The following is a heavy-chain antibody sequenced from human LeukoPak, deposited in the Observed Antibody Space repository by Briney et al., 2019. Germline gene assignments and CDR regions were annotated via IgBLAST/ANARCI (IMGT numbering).Heavy chain of an antibody. CDR3: AILGGAAAGN. V-gene: IGHV3-23*01. CDR1: GLTFSTYA. CDR2: IGGSGAGT. J-gene: IGHJ4*02. Sequence: GGSLRLSCAASGLTFSTYAMSWVRQAPGKGLEWVSTIGGSGAGTYYADSVRGRFIVSRDNSKNTLYLQMNSLRAGDTAVYYCAILGGAAAGNWGQGTLVTVSS. D-gene: IGHD6-13*01.